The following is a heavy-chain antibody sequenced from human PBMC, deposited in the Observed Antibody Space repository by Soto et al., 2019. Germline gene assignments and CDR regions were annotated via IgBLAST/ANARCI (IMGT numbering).Heavy chain of an antibody. CDR2: IYYSGST. CDR3: ARCSGYDPYYFDY. CDR1: GGSISSYY. J-gene: IGHJ4*02. D-gene: IGHD5-12*01. Sequence: SETLSLTCTVSGGSISSYYWSWIRQPPGKGLEWIGYIYYSGSTNYNPSLKSRVTISVDTSKNQFSLKLSSVTAADTAVYYCARCSGYDPYYFDYWGQGTLVTVSS. V-gene: IGHV4-59*08.